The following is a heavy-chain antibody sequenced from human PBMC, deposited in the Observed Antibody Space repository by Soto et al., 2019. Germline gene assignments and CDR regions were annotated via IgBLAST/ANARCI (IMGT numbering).Heavy chain of an antibody. V-gene: IGHV4-59*01. CDR3: ARGTMVRGVHFEPYYYYGMDV. D-gene: IGHD3-10*01. Sequence: SETLSLTCTVSGGSISSYYWSWIRQPPGKGLEWIGYIYYSGSTNYNPSLKSRVTISVDTSKNQFSLKLSSVTAADTAVYYCARGTMVRGVHFEPYYYYGMDVWGQGTTVTVSS. CDR1: GGSISSYY. J-gene: IGHJ6*02. CDR2: IYYSGST.